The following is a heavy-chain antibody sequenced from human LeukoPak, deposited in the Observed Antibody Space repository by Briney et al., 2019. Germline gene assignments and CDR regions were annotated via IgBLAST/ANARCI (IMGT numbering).Heavy chain of an antibody. Sequence: SETLSLTCTVSGGSISSYYWSWIRQPPGKGLEWIGYIYYSGSTNYNPSLKSRVTISVDTSKNQFSLKLSSVTAADTAVYYCARGGRGIAGYYCYMDVWGKGTTVTVSS. CDR3: ARGGRGIAGYYCYMDV. J-gene: IGHJ6*03. CDR1: GGSISSYY. V-gene: IGHV4-59*01. CDR2: IYYSGST. D-gene: IGHD6-13*01.